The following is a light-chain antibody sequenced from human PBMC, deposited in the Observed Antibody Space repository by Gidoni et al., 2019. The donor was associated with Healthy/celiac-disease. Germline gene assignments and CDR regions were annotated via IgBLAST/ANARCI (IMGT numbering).Light chain of an antibody. J-gene: IGKJ3*01. Sequence: DTLMTQPPDPLAVSLGERATTNCKSSQSVLYSPNNKNYLAWYQQKPGQPPKLLIYWASTRESGVPDRFSGSGSGTDFTLTISSLQAEDVAVYYCQQYYSTRFTFGPGTKVDIK. CDR3: QQYYSTRFT. V-gene: IGKV4-1*01. CDR1: QSVLYSPNNKNY. CDR2: WAS.